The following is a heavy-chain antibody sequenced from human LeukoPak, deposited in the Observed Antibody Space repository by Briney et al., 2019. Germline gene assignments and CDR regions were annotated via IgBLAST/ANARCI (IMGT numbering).Heavy chain of an antibody. CDR1: GYTFTGYY. V-gene: IGHV1-2*02. Sequence: ASVKVSFKSSGYTFTGYYIHWVRQAPGQGLEWMGWINPNNGGTNYAQKFQGRVTMTRDTSISTAYMELSRLRSADTAVYYCAGDVVVVGATFGWFEPWGKGTLVTV. CDR3: AGDVVVVGATFGWFEP. D-gene: IGHD1-26*01. J-gene: IGHJ5*02. CDR2: INPNNGGT.